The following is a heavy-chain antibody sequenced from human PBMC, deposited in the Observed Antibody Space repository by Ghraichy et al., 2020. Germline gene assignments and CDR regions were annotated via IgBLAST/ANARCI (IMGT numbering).Heavy chain of an antibody. Sequence: LSLTCAASGFTFSIHGMHWVRQAPGKGLVWVSRINSDGGDTYYADSVKGRFTISRDNANSALYLQMNSLRAEDMAVYYCARGYNYGIDYWGQGTLVTVSS. CDR1: GFTFSIHG. V-gene: IGHV3-74*01. D-gene: IGHD5-18*01. CDR3: ARGYNYGIDY. CDR2: INSDGGDT. J-gene: IGHJ4*02.